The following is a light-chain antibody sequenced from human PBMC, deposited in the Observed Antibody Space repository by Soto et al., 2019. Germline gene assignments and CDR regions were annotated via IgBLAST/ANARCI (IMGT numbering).Light chain of an antibody. CDR2: EVT. CDR1: SRDIGGYNS. Sequence: QSVLTQPAAVSGSPGQSITISCTGTSRDIGGYNSVSWYQQHPGRAPRLIIYEVTNRPSGVSNRFSASKSGNTASLTISGLQAEDEADYYCTSYTPIVTLGSVFGTGTKVTVL. J-gene: IGLJ1*01. CDR3: TSYTPIVTLGSV. V-gene: IGLV2-14*01.